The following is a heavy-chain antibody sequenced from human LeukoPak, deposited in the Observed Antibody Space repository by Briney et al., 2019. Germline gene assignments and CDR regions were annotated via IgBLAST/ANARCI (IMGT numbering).Heavy chain of an antibody. J-gene: IGHJ4*02. V-gene: IGHV4-34*01. Sequence: SETLSLTCAVYGGSFSGYYWSWIRQPPGKGLEWIGEINHSGSTNYNPSLKSRVTISVDKSKNQFSLKLSSVTAADTAVYYCARSTLGYCSGGSCLYYFDYWGQGTLVTVSS. CDR3: ARSTLGYCSGGSCLYYFDY. D-gene: IGHD2-15*01. CDR2: INHSGST. CDR1: GGSFSGYY.